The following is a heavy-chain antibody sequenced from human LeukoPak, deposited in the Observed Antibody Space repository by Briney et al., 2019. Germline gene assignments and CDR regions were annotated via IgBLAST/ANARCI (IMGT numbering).Heavy chain of an antibody. CDR1: GYTFTGYY. D-gene: IGHD3-3*01. J-gene: IGHJ4*02. V-gene: IGHV1-2*02. CDR3: ARSGYYPHRDFDY. CDR2: INPNSGGT. Sequence: EASVKVSCKASGYTFTGYYMHWVRQAPGQGLEWMGWINPNSGGTNYAQKFQGRVTMTRDTSISTAYMELSRLRSDDTAVYYCARSGYYPHRDFDYWGQGTLVTVSS.